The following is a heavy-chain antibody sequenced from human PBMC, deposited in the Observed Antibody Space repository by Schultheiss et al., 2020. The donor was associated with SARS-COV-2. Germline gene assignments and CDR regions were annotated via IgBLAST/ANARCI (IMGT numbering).Heavy chain of an antibody. V-gene: IGHV4-59*12. D-gene: IGHD1-26*01. CDR3: ARVSGSYTFDY. CDR2: IYYSGST. J-gene: IGHJ4*02. Sequence: SETLSLTCTVSGGSISSYYWSWIRQPPGKGLEWIGYIYYSGSTYYNPSLKSRVTISVDTSKNQFSLKLSSVTAADTAVYYCARVSGSYTFDYWGQGTLVTVSS. CDR1: GGSISSYY.